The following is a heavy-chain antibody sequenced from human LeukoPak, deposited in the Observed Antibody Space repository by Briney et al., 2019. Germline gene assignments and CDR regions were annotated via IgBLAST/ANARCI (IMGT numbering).Heavy chain of an antibody. Sequence: GGSLRLSCAASGFTFSSYAMSWVRQAPGKGPEWVSAISGSGGSTYYADSVKGRFTISRDNSKNTLYLQMNSLRAEDTAVYYCAKAPSGSYYSGSDYWGQGTLVTVSS. CDR2: ISGSGGST. CDR3: AKAPSGSYYSGSDY. V-gene: IGHV3-23*01. J-gene: IGHJ4*02. D-gene: IGHD1-26*01. CDR1: GFTFSSYA.